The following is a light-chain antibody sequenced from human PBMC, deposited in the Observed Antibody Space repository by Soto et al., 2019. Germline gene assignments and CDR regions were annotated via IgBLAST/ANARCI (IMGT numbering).Light chain of an antibody. CDR2: DVS. Sequence: QSVLTQPRSVSGSPGQSVTISCTGTSSDVGGYNYVSWYQQHPGKAPKLMIYDVSKRPSGVPDRFSGSKSDNTASLTISGLQAEDEADYYCCSYAGSYIFVFGTETKVTVL. J-gene: IGLJ1*01. V-gene: IGLV2-11*01. CDR1: SSDVGGYNY. CDR3: CSYAGSYIFV.